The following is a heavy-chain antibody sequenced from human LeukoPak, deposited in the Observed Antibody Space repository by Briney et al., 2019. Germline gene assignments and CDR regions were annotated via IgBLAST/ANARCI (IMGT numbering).Heavy chain of an antibody. D-gene: IGHD3-3*01. CDR2: IREDESEK. Sequence: GGSLRLSCAASGFTFSNYWMTWVRLAPGKGLEWVANIREDESEKYYVDSVKGRFTISRDNAKNSLFLQMNSLRAEDTAVYYCARDLLSTPKYYDFWSGESAFDIWGQGTMVTVSS. J-gene: IGHJ3*02. CDR1: GFTFSNYW. V-gene: IGHV3-7*01. CDR3: ARDLLSTPKYYDFWSGESAFDI.